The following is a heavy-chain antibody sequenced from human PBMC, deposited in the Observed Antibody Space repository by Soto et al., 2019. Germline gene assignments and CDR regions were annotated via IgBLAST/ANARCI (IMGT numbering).Heavy chain of an antibody. CDR2: ISYDGSNK. CDR3: ARDDIVVVPAAMGGTSDY. J-gene: IGHJ4*02. CDR1: GVRLSSYV. V-gene: IGHV3-30*03. Sequence: CLAVGCAASGVRLSSYVVHWVLPAPGKGLEWVAVISYDGSNKYYVDSVKGRFTISRDNAKNSLYLQMNSLRAEDTAVYYCARDDIVVVPAAMGGTSDYWGQGTLVTVSS. D-gene: IGHD2-2*01.